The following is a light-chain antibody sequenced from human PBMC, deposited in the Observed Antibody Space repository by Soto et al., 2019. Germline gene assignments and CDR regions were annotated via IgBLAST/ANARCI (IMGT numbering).Light chain of an antibody. V-gene: IGKV3-15*01. CDR2: GAS. CDR1: QSVSSN. CDR3: QQYNTWGLIFT. Sequence: EIVMTQSPATLSVSPGERATLSCRASQSVSSNLAWYQQKPGQAPRLLIYGASTRATGIPARFSGSGSGTEFTLTICSLQSEDFAVYYCQQYNTWGLIFTFGPGTKVDIK. J-gene: IGKJ3*01.